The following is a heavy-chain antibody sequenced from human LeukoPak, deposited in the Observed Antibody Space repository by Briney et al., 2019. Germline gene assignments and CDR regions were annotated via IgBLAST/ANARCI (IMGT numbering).Heavy chain of an antibody. CDR1: GGSISSSSYY. V-gene: IGHV4-39*01. CDR2: IYYSGST. CDR3: ARHNPDVFYGDYVYFDY. J-gene: IGHJ4*02. D-gene: IGHD4-17*01. Sequence: SETLSLTCTVSGGSISSSSYYWGWIRQPPGKGLGWIGSIYYSGSTYYNPSLKSRVTISVDTSKNQFSLKLSSVTAADTAVYYCARHNPDVFYGDYVYFDYWGQGTLVTVSS.